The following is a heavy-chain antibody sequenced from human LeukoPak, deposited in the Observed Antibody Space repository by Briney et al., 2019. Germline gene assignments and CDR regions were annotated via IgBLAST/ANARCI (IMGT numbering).Heavy chain of an antibody. CDR2: ISGSGDNT. CDR1: GFTFGSYA. Sequence: GGSLRLSCAASGFTFGSYAMSWVRQAPGKGLEWVSGISGSGDNTYYADSVKGRFTISRDNSKNTLYVQVNSLGTEDTAAYYCAKGSYYDSSGSFYFDYWGQGTLVTVSS. CDR3: AKGSYYDSSGSFYFDY. V-gene: IGHV3-23*01. D-gene: IGHD3-22*01. J-gene: IGHJ4*02.